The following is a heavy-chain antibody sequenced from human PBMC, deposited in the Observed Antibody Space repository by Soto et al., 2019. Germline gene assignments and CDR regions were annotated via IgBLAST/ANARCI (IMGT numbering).Heavy chain of an antibody. CDR2: ISAFNGNT. CDR1: GFRFSDYG. D-gene: IGHD3-16*01. CDR3: ARSYYLADAFDV. V-gene: IGHV1-18*01. Sequence: ASVKVSCKASGFRFSDYGFNWLRQAPGQGLEWMGWISAFNGNTETAQGLQDRVTMTTDSSTTTAHMDLTNLTTDDTAIYYCARSYYLADAFDVWGQGAMVTVSS. J-gene: IGHJ3*01.